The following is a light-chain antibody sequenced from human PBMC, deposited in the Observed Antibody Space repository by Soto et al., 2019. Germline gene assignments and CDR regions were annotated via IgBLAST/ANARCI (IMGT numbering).Light chain of an antibody. CDR3: QQYNGYSWT. V-gene: IGKV1-5*03. CDR1: QSISSW. Sequence: DIQMTQSPSTLSASVGDRVTITCRASQSISSWLAWYQQKPGKAPKLLIYTASSLESGVPSRFSGGGSGTEFTLTISSLQPDDFATYYCQQYNGYSWTFGQGTKVEIK. CDR2: TAS. J-gene: IGKJ1*01.